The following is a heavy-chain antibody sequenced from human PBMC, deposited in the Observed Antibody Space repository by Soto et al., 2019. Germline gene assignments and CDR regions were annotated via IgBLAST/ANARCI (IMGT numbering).Heavy chain of an antibody. CDR2: VCPGGRT. J-gene: IGHJ5*02. CDR3: ARGDYGKYDAYNWFDP. CDR1: GGSFNNYC. V-gene: IGHV4-34*02. D-gene: IGHD3-10*01. Sequence: QVRLQQWGAGLVRPSETLSLTCAVYGGSFNNYCWSWIRQPPGKGLEWVGEVCPGGRTNYSPTLKREVRIAVEGAKNQGSLRLTAVTGADTAVYYCARGDYGKYDAYNWFDPWGQGNLVIVA.